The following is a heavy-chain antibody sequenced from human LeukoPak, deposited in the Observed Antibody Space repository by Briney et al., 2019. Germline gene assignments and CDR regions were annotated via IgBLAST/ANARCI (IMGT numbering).Heavy chain of an antibody. CDR1: GFTFNSYG. CDR3: ARGGSYLSAFDI. Sequence: GGSLRLSCAASGFTFNSYGMHWVRQAPGKGLEWVAFIRFDGSYKDYADSVKGRFTISRDKSKNTLYLQMNSLRAEDTAVYYCARGGSYLSAFDIWGQGTMVTVSS. CDR2: IRFDGSYK. J-gene: IGHJ3*02. D-gene: IGHD1-26*01. V-gene: IGHV3-30*02.